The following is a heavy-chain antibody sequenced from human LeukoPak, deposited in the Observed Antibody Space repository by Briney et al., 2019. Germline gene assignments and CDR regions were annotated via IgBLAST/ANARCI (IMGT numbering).Heavy chain of an antibody. V-gene: IGHV1-69*06. CDR2: IIPIFGTA. D-gene: IGHD6-19*01. CDR1: GGTFSSYA. J-gene: IGHJ4*02. CDR3: ASLYSSGPSSFDY. Sequence: SVKVSCKASGGTFSSYAISWVRQAPGQGLEWMGGIIPIFGTANYAQKSQGRVTITADKSTSTAYMKLSSLRSEDTAVYYCASLYSSGPSSFDYWGQGTLVTVSS.